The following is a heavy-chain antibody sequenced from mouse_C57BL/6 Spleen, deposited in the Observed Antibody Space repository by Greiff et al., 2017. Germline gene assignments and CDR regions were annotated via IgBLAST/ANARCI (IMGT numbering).Heavy chain of an antibody. Sequence: EVKLVESGGGLVQPGGSLKLSCAASGFTFSDYGMAWVRQAPRKGPEWVAFISNLAYSIYYADTVTGRFTISREKAKSTLYLEMSSLRSEDTAMYYCAREGVSGGYYFDYWGQGTTLTVSS. CDR1: GFTFSDYG. CDR3: AREGVSGGYYFDY. D-gene: IGHD4-1*01. V-gene: IGHV5-15*01. J-gene: IGHJ2*01. CDR2: ISNLAYSI.